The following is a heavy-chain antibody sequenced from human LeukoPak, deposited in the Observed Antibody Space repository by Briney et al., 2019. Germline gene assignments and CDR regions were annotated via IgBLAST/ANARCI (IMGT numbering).Heavy chain of an antibody. CDR3: ARDVRPDY. V-gene: IGHV3-7*04. J-gene: IGHJ4*02. CDR2: IKQDGTEK. CDR1: GFTFSSYA. Sequence: GGSLRLSCAASGFTFSSYAMSWVRQAPGEGLEWVANIKQDGTEKCYMDSVKGRFSISRDNAKNSLYLQMNALRAEDTAVYYCARDVRPDYWGQGTLVTVST. D-gene: IGHD6-6*01.